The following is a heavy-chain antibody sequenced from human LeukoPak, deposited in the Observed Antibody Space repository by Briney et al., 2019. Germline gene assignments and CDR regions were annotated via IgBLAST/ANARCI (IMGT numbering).Heavy chain of an antibody. CDR2: ISSSSSTI. CDR1: GFTFSSYS. D-gene: IGHD1-26*01. Sequence: PGGSLRLSCAASGFTFSSYSMNWVRQAPGKGLEWVSYISSSSSTIYYADSVKGRFTISRDNAKNSLYLQMNSLRAEDTAVYYCARDPSAPWELLLDYWGQGTLVTVSS. V-gene: IGHV3-48*01. J-gene: IGHJ4*02. CDR3: ARDPSAPWELLLDY.